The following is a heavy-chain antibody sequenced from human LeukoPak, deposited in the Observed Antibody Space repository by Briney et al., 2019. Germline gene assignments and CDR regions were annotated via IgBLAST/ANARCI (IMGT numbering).Heavy chain of an antibody. J-gene: IGHJ6*02. D-gene: IGHD6-13*01. V-gene: IGHV4-39*07. Sequence: KPSETLSLTCTVSSGSISSSSPHYWAWIRQPPGKGLEWIGSVYYSGSAYYNPSLKGRVSISVDTSKNQFSLKLSSVTAADTAVYYCARLYSNSLYGMDVWGQGTTVTVSS. CDR2: VYYSGSA. CDR3: ARLYSNSLYGMDV. CDR1: SGSISSSSPHY.